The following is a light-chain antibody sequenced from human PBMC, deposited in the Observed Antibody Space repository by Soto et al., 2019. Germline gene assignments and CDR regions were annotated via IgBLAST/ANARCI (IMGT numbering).Light chain of an antibody. CDR3: QQYNSYPWT. CDR1: QFISSW. CDR2: HAS. J-gene: IGKJ1*01. Sequence: DIQMTQSPSTLSASVGDRVTITCRASQFISSWLAWYQQKPGKVPKLLIFHASNLESGVPSRFSGSGSGTEFTLNISSLQPDDFATYYCQQYNSYPWTFGQGTKGEI. V-gene: IGKV1-5*01.